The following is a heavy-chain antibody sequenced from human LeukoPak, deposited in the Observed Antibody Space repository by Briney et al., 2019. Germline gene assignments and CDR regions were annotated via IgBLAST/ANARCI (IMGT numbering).Heavy chain of an antibody. CDR3: ARGRVVAASFRF. Sequence: PSETLSLTXAVYGGSFSGYSWSWICQPPGKGLGWIGESDHGGSANYNPSLKRRVTISVDTPKNQSSLRLSSLTAADTAVYYRARGRVVAASFRFWGQGTLVTVSS. V-gene: IGHV4-34*01. J-gene: IGHJ4*02. D-gene: IGHD6-25*01. CDR2: SDHGGSA. CDR1: GGSFSGYS.